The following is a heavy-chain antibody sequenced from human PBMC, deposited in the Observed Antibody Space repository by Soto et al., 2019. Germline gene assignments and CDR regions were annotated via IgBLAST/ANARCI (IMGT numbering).Heavy chain of an antibody. Sequence: EVQLLESGGGLVQPGGPLRFSFAAPGFPFITFAMGWVRQVQGKGLEGASSFHSVGTYYAASVRGRFTISRDNSKNTLSLQMNSLRAEDTAVYYCAKATHNAEGGYCRSTSCAAEYFQNWGQGTLVSVSS. J-gene: IGHJ1*01. CDR3: AKATHNAEGGYCRSTSCAAEYFQN. CDR2: FHSVGT. V-gene: IGHV3-23*01. CDR1: GFPFITFA. D-gene: IGHD2-2*01.